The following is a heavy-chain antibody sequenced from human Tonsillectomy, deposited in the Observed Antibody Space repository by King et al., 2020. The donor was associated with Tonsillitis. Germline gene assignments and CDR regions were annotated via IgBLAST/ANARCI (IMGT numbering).Heavy chain of an antibody. V-gene: IGHV3-30*02. CDR2: IRYDGSNK. D-gene: IGHD3-9*01. CDR1: GFTFSSYG. Sequence: QLVQSGGGVVQPGGSLRLSCAASGFTFSSYGMHWVRQAPGKGLEWVAFIRYDGSNKYYADSVKGRFTISRDNSKNTLYLQMNSLRAEDTAVYYCAKDRNDILTGLDYWGQGTLVTVSS. CDR3: AKDRNDILTGLDY. J-gene: IGHJ4*02.